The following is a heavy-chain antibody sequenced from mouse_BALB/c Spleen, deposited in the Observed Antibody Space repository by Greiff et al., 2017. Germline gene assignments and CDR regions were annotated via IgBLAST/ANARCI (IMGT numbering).Heavy chain of an antibody. Sequence: DVMLVESGGGLVQPGGSLKLSCAASGFTFSSYGMSWVRQTPDKRLELVATINSNGGSTYYPDSVKGRFTISRDNAKNTLYLQMSSLKSEDTAMYYCARETGRGAMDYWGQGTSVTVSS. V-gene: IGHV5-6-3*01. D-gene: IGHD4-1*01. CDR2: INSNGGST. CDR1: GFTFSSYG. CDR3: ARETGRGAMDY. J-gene: IGHJ4*01.